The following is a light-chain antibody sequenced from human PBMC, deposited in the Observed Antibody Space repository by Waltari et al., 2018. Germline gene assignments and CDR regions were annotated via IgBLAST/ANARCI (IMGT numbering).Light chain of an antibody. J-gene: IGKJ4*01. CDR2: AAS. CDR1: QGISSW. CDR3: LQNNSLTFT. Sequence: DIQMTQSPSSVSASVGDTVTITCRASQGISSWLAWYQQKPGKAPNLLIAAASSLQSGVPTRFSGSASATYFTITISMLQPEYFATYYCLQNNSLTFTFGGGTNVEIK. V-gene: IGKV1D-12*01.